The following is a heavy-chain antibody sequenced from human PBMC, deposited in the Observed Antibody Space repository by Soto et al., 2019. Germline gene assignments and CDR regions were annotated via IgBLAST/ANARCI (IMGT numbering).Heavy chain of an antibody. CDR2: IYYSGST. J-gene: IGHJ5*02. Sequence: PSETLSLTCTVSGGSISSGGYYWSWIRQHPGKGLEWIGYIYYSGSTYYNPSLKSRVTISVDTSKNQFSLKLSSVTAADTAVYYCARFLDIVVVPDMLWFDPWGQGTLVTVSS. CDR3: ARFLDIVVVPDMLWFDP. D-gene: IGHD2-2*01. CDR1: GGSISSGGYY. V-gene: IGHV4-31*03.